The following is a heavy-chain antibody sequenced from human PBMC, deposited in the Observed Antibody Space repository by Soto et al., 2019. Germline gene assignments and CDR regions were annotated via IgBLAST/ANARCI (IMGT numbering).Heavy chain of an antibody. D-gene: IGHD6-19*01. Sequence: SETLSLTCTVSGGSIGSSSYYWGWIRQPPGKGLEWIGSIYDRGSTYSNPSLKSRLTTSLDTSKNQFSLKLTSVTAADTAVYYCARHGYTSGRTYFDYWGQGTLVTVSS. V-gene: IGHV4-39*01. CDR3: ARHGYTSGRTYFDY. CDR2: IYDRGST. J-gene: IGHJ4*02. CDR1: GGSIGSSSYY.